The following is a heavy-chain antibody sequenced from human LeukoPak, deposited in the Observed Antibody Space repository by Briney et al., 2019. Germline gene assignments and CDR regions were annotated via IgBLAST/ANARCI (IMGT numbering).Heavy chain of an antibody. CDR1: GYTFTNNW. J-gene: IGHJ3*02. D-gene: IGHD1-26*01. Sequence: GASVKVSCKAFGYTFTNNWMHWVRQAPGQGPEWMGLISPTGGSTAYAQKLQGRVTITADKSTSTAYMELSSLRSEDTAVYYCARVPRIPYSPKAFDIWGQGTMVTVSS. CDR3: ARVPRIPYSPKAFDI. V-gene: IGHV1-46*01. CDR2: ISPTGGST.